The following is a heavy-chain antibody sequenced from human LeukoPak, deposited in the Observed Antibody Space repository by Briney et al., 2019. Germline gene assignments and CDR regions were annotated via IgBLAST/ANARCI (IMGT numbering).Heavy chain of an antibody. CDR1: VYTVTNYG. V-gene: IGHV1-18*01. Sequence: GASVKVSCKASVYTVTNYGITWVRQAPGQGLEWMGWISASTGNTDYAQKFQGRVSMTTDTSTSTVYMELRSLRSDDTAVYYCARAGWYTSSSGACDNWGQGTLVTVSS. CDR3: ARAGWYTSSSGACDN. CDR2: ISASTGNT. D-gene: IGHD6-6*01. J-gene: IGHJ4*02.